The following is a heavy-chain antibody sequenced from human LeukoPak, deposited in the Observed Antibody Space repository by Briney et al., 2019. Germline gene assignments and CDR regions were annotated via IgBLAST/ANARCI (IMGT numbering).Heavy chain of an antibody. D-gene: IGHD4-17*01. Sequence: GGSLRLSCAASGFTFSSYAMHWVRQAPGKGLEWVAVISYDGSNKYYADSVKGRFTISRDNSKNTLYLQMNSLRAEDTAVYYCARRGGFYGDHAWFDPWGQGTLVTVSS. V-gene: IGHV3-30-3*01. CDR3: ARRGGFYGDHAWFDP. CDR1: GFTFSSYA. J-gene: IGHJ5*02. CDR2: ISYDGSNK.